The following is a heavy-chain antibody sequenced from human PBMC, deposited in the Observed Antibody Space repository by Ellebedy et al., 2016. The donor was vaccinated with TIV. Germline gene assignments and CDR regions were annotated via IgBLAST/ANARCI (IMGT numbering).Heavy chain of an antibody. J-gene: IGHJ6*02. D-gene: IGHD3-16*01. CDR2: NNPSGGST. Sequence: AASVKVSCKASGYTFTSYYMHWVRQVPGQGLEWMGINNPSGGSTSYAQKFQGRVTMTRDTSTSTVYMELSSLRSEDTAVYYCASPRTHGRGRVYYYGMDVWGQGTTVTVSS. V-gene: IGHV1-46*01. CDR1: GYTFTSYY. CDR3: ASPRTHGRGRVYYYGMDV.